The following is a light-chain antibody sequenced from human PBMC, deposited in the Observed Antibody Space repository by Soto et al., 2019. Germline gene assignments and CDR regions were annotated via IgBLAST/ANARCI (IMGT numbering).Light chain of an antibody. V-gene: IGLV2-14*03. J-gene: IGLJ1*01. CDR3: SSFTSNRIYV. Sequence: QSVLTQSTSVTGSPGQPMTISCTGNHNDIGTYDYVSWYQQRPGRAPRLLIHGVTTRPSGISDRFSASKSGLTASLTISGLQPEDEADYYCSSFTSNRIYVFGPGTKVTVL. CDR1: HNDIGTYDY. CDR2: GVT.